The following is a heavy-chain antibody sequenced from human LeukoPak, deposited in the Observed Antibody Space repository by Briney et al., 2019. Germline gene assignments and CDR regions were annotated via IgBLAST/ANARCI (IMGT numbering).Heavy chain of an antibody. CDR1: GGSISSSNW. Sequence: SGTLSLTCAVSGGSISSSNWWSWVRQPLGKGLEWTGEIYHSGSTNYNPSLKSRVTISVDKSKNQFSLKLSSVTAADTAVYYCASSLGYCSSTSCYALDYFDYWGQGTLVTVSS. J-gene: IGHJ4*02. V-gene: IGHV4-4*02. CDR3: ASSLGYCSSTSCYALDYFDY. D-gene: IGHD2-2*01. CDR2: IYHSGST.